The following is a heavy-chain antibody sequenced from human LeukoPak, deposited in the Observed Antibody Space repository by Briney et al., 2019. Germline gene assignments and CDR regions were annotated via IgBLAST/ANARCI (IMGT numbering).Heavy chain of an antibody. J-gene: IGHJ4*02. CDR3: ARGLTVTPN. D-gene: IGHD4-17*01. V-gene: IGHV4-38-2*02. CDR2: IYHSGST. CDR1: GYSISSGYY. Sequence: SETLSLTCTVSGYSISSGYYWGWIRQPPGKGLEWIGSIYHSGSTYYNPSLKSRVTISVDTSKNQFSLKLSSVTAADTAVYYCARGLTVTPNWGQGTLVTVSS.